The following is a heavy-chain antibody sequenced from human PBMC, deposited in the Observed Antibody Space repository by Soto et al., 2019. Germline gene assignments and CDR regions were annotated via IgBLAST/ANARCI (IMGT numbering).Heavy chain of an antibody. Sequence: ASVKVSCKVSGYTLTELSMHWVRQAPGKGLEWMGGFDPEDGETIYAQKFQGRVTMTEDTSTGTAYMELSSLRSEDTAVYYCATMPHCSGGSCYGGEFDYWGQGTLVTVSS. D-gene: IGHD2-15*01. V-gene: IGHV1-24*01. CDR2: FDPEDGET. CDR1: GYTLTELS. CDR3: ATMPHCSGGSCYGGEFDY. J-gene: IGHJ4*02.